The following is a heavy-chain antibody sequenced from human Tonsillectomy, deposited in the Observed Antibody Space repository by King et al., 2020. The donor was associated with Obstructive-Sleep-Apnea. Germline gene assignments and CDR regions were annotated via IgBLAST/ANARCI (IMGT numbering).Heavy chain of an antibody. CDR1: GFTFSSYW. Sequence: VQLVESGGGLVQPGGSLRLSCAASGFTFSSYWMHWVRQAPGKGLVWVSRINSDGSTTTYADSVKGRFTISRDNAKNTLHLQMSSLRAEDTAVYFCARDRDCRSTGCFFGMDVWGQGTTVTVSS. J-gene: IGHJ6*02. D-gene: IGHD2-2*01. V-gene: IGHV3-74*01. CDR3: ARDRDCRSTGCFFGMDV. CDR2: INSDGSTT.